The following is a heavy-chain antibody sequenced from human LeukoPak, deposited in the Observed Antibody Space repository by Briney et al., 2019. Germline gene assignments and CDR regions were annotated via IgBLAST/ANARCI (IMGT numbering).Heavy chain of an antibody. CDR1: GFTFDDYA. D-gene: IGHD3-22*01. CDR3: AKGNRDSSGFYYYYGMDV. V-gene: IGHV3-9*01. CDR2: ISWNSKNI. Sequence: GGSLLLSCAASGFTFDDYAMFWVRQAPGKGLEWVSGISWNSKNIGYAASVKGRFTISRDNAKNSLYLQMNSLRAEDTAFYYCAKGNRDSSGFYYYYGMDVWGQGTTVTVSS. J-gene: IGHJ6*02.